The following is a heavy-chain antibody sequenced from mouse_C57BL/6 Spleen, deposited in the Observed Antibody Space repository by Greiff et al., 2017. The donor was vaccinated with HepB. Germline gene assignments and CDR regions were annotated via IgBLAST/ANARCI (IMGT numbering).Heavy chain of an antibody. V-gene: IGHV1-18*01. D-gene: IGHD2-12*01. CDR1: GYTFTDYN. CDR2: INPNNGGT. J-gene: IGHJ3*01. Sequence: VHVKQSGPELVKPGASVKIPCKASGYTFTDYNMDWVKQSHGKSLEWIGDINPNNGGTIYNQKFKGKVTLTVDKSSSTVYMELRSLTSEDTAVYYCATFSSIVTPWFAYWGQGTLVTVAA. CDR3: ATFSSIVTPWFAY.